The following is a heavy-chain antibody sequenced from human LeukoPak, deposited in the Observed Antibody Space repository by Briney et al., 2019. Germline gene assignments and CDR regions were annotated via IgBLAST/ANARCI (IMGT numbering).Heavy chain of an antibody. CDR3: AKDGGEYYDILTGYYPRLYYMDV. J-gene: IGHJ6*03. Sequence: GGSLRLSCAASGFTFSSYAMHWVRQAPGKGLERVAVISYDGSNKYYADSVKGRFTISRDNSKNTLYLQMNSLRAEDTAVYYCAKDGGEYYDILTGYYPRLYYMDVWGKGTTVTISS. D-gene: IGHD3-9*01. V-gene: IGHV3-30*04. CDR1: GFTFSSYA. CDR2: ISYDGSNK.